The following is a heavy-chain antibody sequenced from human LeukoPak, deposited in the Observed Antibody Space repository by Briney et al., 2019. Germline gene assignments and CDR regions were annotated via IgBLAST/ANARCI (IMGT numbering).Heavy chain of an antibody. V-gene: IGHV1-18*01. CDR1: GYTFTNYG. Sequence: ASVKVSCKTSGYTFTNYGINWVRQAPGQGLEWMGWISAYNGYTNYAEKVQGRVTMTTDTSTGTAYMELRSLRSDDSAVYYCARGPSTVATRQDYWGQGTLVTVYS. CDR3: ARGPSTVATRQDY. J-gene: IGHJ4*02. D-gene: IGHD6-6*01. CDR2: ISAYNGYT.